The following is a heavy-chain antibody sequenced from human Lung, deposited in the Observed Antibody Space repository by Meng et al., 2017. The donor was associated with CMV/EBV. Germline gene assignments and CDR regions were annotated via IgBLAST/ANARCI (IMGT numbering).Heavy chain of an antibody. CDR3: ARDDAFDI. Sequence: ESXKISCAASGFTFSSYSMNWVRQAPGKGLEWVSSISSSSSYIYYADSVKGRFTISRDNAKNSLYLQMNSLRAEDTAVYYCARDDAFDIWGQGTMVTVSS. CDR1: GFTFSSYS. V-gene: IGHV3-21*01. CDR2: ISSSSSYI. J-gene: IGHJ3*02.